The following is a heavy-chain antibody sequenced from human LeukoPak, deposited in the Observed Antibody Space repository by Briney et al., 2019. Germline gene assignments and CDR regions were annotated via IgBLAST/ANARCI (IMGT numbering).Heavy chain of an antibody. CDR2: IYYSVST. D-gene: IGHD6-13*01. V-gene: IGHV4-59*08. CDR3: ALTQGAAANGN. J-gene: IGHJ4*02. Sequence: NPSETLSLICSVSGVSASDFYWSWFRQSPGKGLEWIGYIYYSVSTTYNPSLKSRVTISVDTSKNQVSLNLSSVTAADTAVYYCALTQGAAANGNWGQGTLVTVSS. CDR1: GVSASDFY.